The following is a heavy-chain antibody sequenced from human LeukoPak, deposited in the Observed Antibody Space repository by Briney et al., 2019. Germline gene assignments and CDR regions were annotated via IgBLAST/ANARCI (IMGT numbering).Heavy chain of an antibody. D-gene: IGHD5-24*01. V-gene: IGHV4-39*01. Sequence: SETLSLTCSVSGGSLRSSTYYWGCIRQAPGEGLEWIGSIYYSGTTYYNSSLKSRVTMSLDRSKNQFTLRLSSVTAADTAVYYCARGNDKRRPYYYYYYMDVWGKGTTVTVPS. J-gene: IGHJ6*03. CDR2: IYYSGTT. CDR3: ARGNDKRRPYYYYYYMDV. CDR1: GGSLRSSTYY.